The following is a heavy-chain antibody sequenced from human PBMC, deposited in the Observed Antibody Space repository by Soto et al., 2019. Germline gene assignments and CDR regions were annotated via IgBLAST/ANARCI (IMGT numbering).Heavy chain of an antibody. D-gene: IGHD3-22*01. CDR1: GFTFSSYW. V-gene: IGHV3-7*03. Sequence: PGGSLRLSCAASGFTFSSYWMSWVRQAPRKGLEWVANIKQDGGEKDYVDSVKGRFTISRDDSKSIAYLQMNSLKTEDTAVYYCTREGYYDSSGLFDYWGQGTLVTVSS. CDR2: IKQDGGEK. CDR3: TREGYYDSSGLFDY. J-gene: IGHJ4*02.